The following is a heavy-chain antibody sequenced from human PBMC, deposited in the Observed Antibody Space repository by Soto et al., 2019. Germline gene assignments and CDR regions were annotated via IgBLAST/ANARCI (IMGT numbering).Heavy chain of an antibody. V-gene: IGHV1-2*02. D-gene: IGHD4-4*01. CDR2: INPKSDDT. Sequence: WASVKVSCKASGYPFSDNQIHWLRRAPGQGLEWMGRINPKSDDTNYAQKFQGRVTMTRDTSIDTAYLELTGLTSDDTATYYCARTRSLDYIRCGFYPWGQGTLVTVSS. CDR1: GYPFSDNQ. J-gene: IGHJ5*02. CDR3: ARTRSLDYIRCGFYP.